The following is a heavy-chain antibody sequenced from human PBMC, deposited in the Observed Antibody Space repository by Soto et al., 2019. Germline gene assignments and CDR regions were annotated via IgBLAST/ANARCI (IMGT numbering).Heavy chain of an antibody. CDR1: AGSISSADYY. CDR2: IYYSGST. D-gene: IGHD3-22*01. Sequence: QVQLQESGPGLVKPSQTLSLTCTVSAGSISSADYYWSWIRQPPGKGLEWIGYIYYSGSTYHNPSLKSRVAISMDTSKNQFSLRLSSVTAADTAVYYCARDMALACDSSGLQWFDPWGQGTLVTVSS. CDR3: ARDMALACDSSGLQWFDP. J-gene: IGHJ5*02. V-gene: IGHV4-30-4*01.